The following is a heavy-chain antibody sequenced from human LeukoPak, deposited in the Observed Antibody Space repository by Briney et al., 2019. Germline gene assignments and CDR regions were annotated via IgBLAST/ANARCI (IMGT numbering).Heavy chain of an antibody. J-gene: IGHJ4*02. CDR3: ARDLYYYDSSGYNY. CDR1: GFTFSSYG. Sequence: PGGSLRLSCAASGFTFSSYGMHWVRQAPGKGLEWVAVISYDGSNKYYADSVKGRFTISRDNSKSTLYLQMNSLRAEDTAVYYCARDLYYYDSSGYNYWGQGTLVTVSS. CDR2: ISYDGSNK. V-gene: IGHV3-30*03. D-gene: IGHD3-22*01.